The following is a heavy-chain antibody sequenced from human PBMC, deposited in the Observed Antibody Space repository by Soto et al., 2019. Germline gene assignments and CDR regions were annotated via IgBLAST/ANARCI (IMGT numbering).Heavy chain of an antibody. V-gene: IGHV3-23*01. J-gene: IGHJ4*02. D-gene: IGHD3-22*01. CDR3: AKEPFYYDSSGYYYDY. CDR1: GFTFSSYA. CDR2: ISGSGGST. Sequence: GGSLRLSCAASGFTFSSYAMSWVRQAPGKGLEWVSAISGSGGSTYYADSVKGRFTISRDNSKNTLYLQMNSLRAEDTAVYYCAKEPFYYDSSGYYYDYWGQGTLVTVSS.